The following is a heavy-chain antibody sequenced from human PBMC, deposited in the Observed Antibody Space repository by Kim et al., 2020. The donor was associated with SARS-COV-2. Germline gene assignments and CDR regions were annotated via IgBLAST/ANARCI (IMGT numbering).Heavy chain of an antibody. D-gene: IGHD3-10*01. CDR3: ARGGPTITVVPDY. Sequence: ASVKVSCKTSGYTFDALCMHWVRQAPGQGLEWMGWINTRNGYSYFAPKFEGRVTLTRDTSITTAYMEITGLRVDDTAVYFCARGGPTITVVPDYWGQGSLVAVPA. CDR1: GYTFDALC. V-gene: IGHV1-2*02. J-gene: IGHJ4*02. CDR2: INTRNGYS.